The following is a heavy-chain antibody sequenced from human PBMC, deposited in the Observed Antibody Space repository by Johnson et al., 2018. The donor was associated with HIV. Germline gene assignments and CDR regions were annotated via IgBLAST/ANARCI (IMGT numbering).Heavy chain of an antibody. D-gene: IGHD6-13*01. V-gene: IGHV3-30*03. CDR2: ISYDGSNK. CDR3: ARDPSTAAADSKDAFDI. Sequence: QVQLVESGGGLVQPGGSLRLSCVVSGFTVSSSYLTWVRQAPGKGLEWVAVISYDGSNKYYADSVKGRFTISRDNSKNTLSLQMNSPRVDDTALYYCARDPSTAAADSKDAFDIWGQGTMVT. J-gene: IGHJ3*02. CDR1: GFTVSSSY.